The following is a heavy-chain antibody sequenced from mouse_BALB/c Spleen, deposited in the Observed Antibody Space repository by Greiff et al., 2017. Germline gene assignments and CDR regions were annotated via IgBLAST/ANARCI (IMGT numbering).Heavy chain of an antibody. V-gene: IGHV14-3*02. J-gene: IGHJ4*01. D-gene: IGHD3-1*01. Sequence: EVQLQQSGAELVKPGASVKLSCTASGFNIKDTYMHWVKQRPEQGLEWIGRIDPANGNTKYDPKFQGKATITADTSSNTAYLQLSSLTSEDTAVYYCARSPYSGAMDYWGQGTSVTVSS. CDR1: GFNIKDTY. CDR3: ARSPYSGAMDY. CDR2: IDPANGNT.